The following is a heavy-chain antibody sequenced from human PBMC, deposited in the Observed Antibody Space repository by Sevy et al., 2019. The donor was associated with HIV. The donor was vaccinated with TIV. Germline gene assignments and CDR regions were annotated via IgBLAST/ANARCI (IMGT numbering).Heavy chain of an antibody. D-gene: IGHD3-16*01. CDR3: ARDPHAVPHWGSFDS. J-gene: IGHJ4*02. Sequence: GGSLRLSCEASGFTFTRYAFHSVRQAPGKGLEWVAVISKEGTNKYYIDSVKGRFTISRDNSRNTLFLQMERLRAEDTAMYFCARDPHAVPHWGSFDSWGQGTLVTVSS. CDR1: GFTFTRYA. V-gene: IGHV3-30-3*01. CDR2: ISKEGTNK.